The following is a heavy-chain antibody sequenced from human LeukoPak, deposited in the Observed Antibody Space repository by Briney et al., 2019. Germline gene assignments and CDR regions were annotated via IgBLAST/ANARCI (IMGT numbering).Heavy chain of an antibody. J-gene: IGHJ4*02. CDR3: ARAGVISGWDS. D-gene: IGHD3-3*02. CDR1: GFTVSNYY. CDR2: LGGEQSGSWT. V-gene: IGHV3-53*01. Sequence: GGSLRLSCAASGFTVSNYYMSWVRQAPGKGLEWLSALGGEQSGSWTKSADSVKGRFTISRDNSENTLYMQMDSLTVEDTAVYYCARAGVISGWDSWGQGVLVIVSS.